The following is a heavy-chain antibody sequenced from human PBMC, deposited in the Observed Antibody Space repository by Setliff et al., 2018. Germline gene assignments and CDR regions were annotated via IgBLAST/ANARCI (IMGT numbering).Heavy chain of an antibody. CDR2: VQFDGSNK. CDR3: VASPSNKNGHFEY. Sequence: PGGSLRLSCSASGFSFSSSWMAWVRQAPGQGLEWVAFVQFDGSNKYYADSVLGRFTISRDNIKNTAFLQMNSLRADGTAMYYCVASPSNKNGHFEYWGQGTLVTVSS. J-gene: IGHJ4*02. CDR1: GFSFSSSW. V-gene: IGHV3-30*02.